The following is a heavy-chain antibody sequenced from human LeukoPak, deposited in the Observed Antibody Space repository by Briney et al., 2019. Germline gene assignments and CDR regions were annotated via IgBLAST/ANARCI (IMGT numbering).Heavy chain of an antibody. Sequence: PSETLSLTCTVSGGSITSSSWSWLRQPAGEVLEFIGLIYTTGITNYNLSLKARIIMSLDTSKNQCSLKVTSVTAADTAVYYCARGWTAARTITYDYWGQGTLVTVSS. CDR2: IYTTGIT. V-gene: IGHV4-4*07. CDR3: ARGWTAARTITYDY. J-gene: IGHJ4*02. D-gene: IGHD3/OR15-3a*01. CDR1: GGSITSSS.